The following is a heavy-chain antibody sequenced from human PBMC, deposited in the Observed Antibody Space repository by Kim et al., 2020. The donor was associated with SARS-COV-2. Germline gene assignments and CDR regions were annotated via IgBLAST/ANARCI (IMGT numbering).Heavy chain of an antibody. Sequence: LKSRVTIPVDTSKNRFSLKLSSVTAADTAVYYCARSGGYCSGGSCALDYWGQGTLVTVSS. V-gene: IGHV4-34*01. D-gene: IGHD2-15*01. J-gene: IGHJ4*02. CDR3: ARSGGYCSGGSCALDY.